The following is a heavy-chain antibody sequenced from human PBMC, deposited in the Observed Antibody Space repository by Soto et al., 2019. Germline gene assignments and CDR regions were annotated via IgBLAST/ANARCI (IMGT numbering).Heavy chain of an antibody. D-gene: IGHD3-3*01. CDR3: AIHGYDFLSGYFNCFDS. V-gene: IGHV1-3*01. CDR2: IDAGNNNI. CDR1: GYVIHDYA. J-gene: IGHJ5*01. Sequence: ASVTVSCKASGYVIHDYAMRWLRQAKRKRLEWMGWIDAGNNNIKYSQKFQDRVTFTGDTSASTGYMELSSLRCEDSAVYYLAIHGYDFLSGYFNCFDSSVQGGLVNV.